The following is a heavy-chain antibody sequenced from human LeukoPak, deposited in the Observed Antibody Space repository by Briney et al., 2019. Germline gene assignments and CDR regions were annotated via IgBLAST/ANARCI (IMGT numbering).Heavy chain of an antibody. CDR3: AKDVRSGVAGRVPDY. Sequence: GGSLRLSCAASGFTFSSYGMHWGRQAPGKGLEWVAVISYDGSNKYYADSVKGRFTISRDNSKNTLYLQMNSLRAEDTAVYYCAKDVRSGVAGRVPDYWGQGTLVTVSS. V-gene: IGHV3-30*18. J-gene: IGHJ4*02. CDR2: ISYDGSNK. D-gene: IGHD6-19*01. CDR1: GFTFSSYG.